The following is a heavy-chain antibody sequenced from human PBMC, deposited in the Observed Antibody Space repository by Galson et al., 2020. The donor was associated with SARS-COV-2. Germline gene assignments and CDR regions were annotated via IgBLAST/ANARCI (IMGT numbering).Heavy chain of an antibody. CDR1: GGSFGGDF. D-gene: IGHD5-18*01. CDR3: ARVRVDTGIPREFDI. Sequence: SETLSLTCAVYGGSFGGDFWTWIRRPPEKGLEWIGQVDYRGSTHYNASLKSRLTISVDTSMKQFSLKLISVTAADTAVYYCARVRVDTGIPREFDIWGQGTMVTVSP. J-gene: IGHJ3*02. CDR2: VDYRGST. V-gene: IGHV4-34*01.